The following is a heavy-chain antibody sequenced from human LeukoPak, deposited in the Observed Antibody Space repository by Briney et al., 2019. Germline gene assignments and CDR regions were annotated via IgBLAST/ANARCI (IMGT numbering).Heavy chain of an antibody. CDR2: IYPGDSDT. Sequence: GESLKISCKGSGYSFTSYWIGWVRQMPGKGLEWMGIIYPGDSDTRYSPSFQGQVTISADKSISTAYLQWSSLKASDTAMYYCARPVLTTSDTQLAFDIWGQGTMVTVSS. D-gene: IGHD4-17*01. CDR1: GYSFTSYW. J-gene: IGHJ3*02. V-gene: IGHV5-51*01. CDR3: ARPVLTTSDTQLAFDI.